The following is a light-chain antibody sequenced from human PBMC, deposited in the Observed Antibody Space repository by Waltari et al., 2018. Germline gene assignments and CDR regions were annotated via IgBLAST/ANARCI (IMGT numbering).Light chain of an antibody. CDR2: KIS. CDR1: QSLVHTDGNTY. Sequence: DVVMTQSPLSLPVTLGQPASISCRSSQSLVHTDGNTYLNWFQQRPGQPPRRLMYKISRRESGGPDRFSGSGSGTDFTLKISRVEAEDVGVYYCMQGSHWPRTFGQWTKLEI. V-gene: IGKV2-30*02. CDR3: MQGSHWPRT. J-gene: IGKJ2*01.